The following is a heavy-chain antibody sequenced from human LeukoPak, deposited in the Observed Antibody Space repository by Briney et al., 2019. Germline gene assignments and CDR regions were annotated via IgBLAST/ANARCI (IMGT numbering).Heavy chain of an antibody. CDR1: GFTFSNYG. Sequence: PGRSLRLSCAASGFTFSNYGMHWVRQAPGKGLEWVAITSYDGGQNSYADFVKGRFTISRDNSKNTLYLQLNSLRPEDTGVYYCATDQVAAGDYWGQGTLVTVSS. J-gene: IGHJ4*02. CDR2: TSYDGGQN. D-gene: IGHD6-13*01. CDR3: ATDQVAAGDY. V-gene: IGHV3-30*03.